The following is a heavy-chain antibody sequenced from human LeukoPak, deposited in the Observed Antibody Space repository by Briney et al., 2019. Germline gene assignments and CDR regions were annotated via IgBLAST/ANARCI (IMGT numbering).Heavy chain of an antibody. CDR1: GFTFSSYG. Sequence: GGSLRLSCAASGFTFSSYGMHWVRQAPGKGLEWVAVISYDGSNKYYADSVKGRFTISRDNSKNTLYLQMNSLRAEDTAVYYCVKASSGWLTYYYGMDVWGQGTTVTVSS. CDR3: VKASSGWLTYYYGMDV. D-gene: IGHD6-19*01. J-gene: IGHJ6*02. CDR2: ISYDGSNK. V-gene: IGHV3-30*18.